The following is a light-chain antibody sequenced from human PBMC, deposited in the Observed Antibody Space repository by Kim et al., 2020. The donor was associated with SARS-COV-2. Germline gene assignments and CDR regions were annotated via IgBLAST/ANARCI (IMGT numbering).Light chain of an antibody. Sequence: SVGDRVTITCRASHGINKDLAWYQQKPGRAPRLLIYAASTLQSGVPSRFSGSGSGTDFTLTISSLQPEDFATYYCQKYNSAPALTFGGGTKVDIK. CDR1: HGINKD. CDR3: QKYNSAPALT. J-gene: IGKJ4*01. CDR2: AAS. V-gene: IGKV1-27*01.